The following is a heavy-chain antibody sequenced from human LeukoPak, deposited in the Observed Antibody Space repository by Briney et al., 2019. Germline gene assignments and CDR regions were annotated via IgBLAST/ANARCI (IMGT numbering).Heavy chain of an antibody. V-gene: IGHV4-31*03. CDR1: GGSISSGGYY. CDR3: ARDPYSYGYYFDY. J-gene: IGHJ4*02. Sequence: SQTLSLTCTVSGGSISSGGYYWSWIRQHPGKGLEWIGYIYYSGSTYYNPSLKSRVTISVDTSKNQFSLKLSSVTAADTAVYYCARDPYSYGYYFDYWGQGTLVTVSS. D-gene: IGHD5-18*01. CDR2: IYYSGST.